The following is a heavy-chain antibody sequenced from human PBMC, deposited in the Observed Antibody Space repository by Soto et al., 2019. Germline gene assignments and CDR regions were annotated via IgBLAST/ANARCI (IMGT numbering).Heavy chain of an antibody. CDR3: SGGLGDAF. Sequence: EVHLVESGGGLVQTGGSLRLSCAIFEGTVIRDWMNWVRQAPGKGLEWVAHTNQDGSEKYYVDSVKGRFTISRDNDKNSLYLQMNSLRAEDTAMYYCSGGLGDAFWGQGTLVTVSS. J-gene: IGHJ4*02. CDR2: TNQDGSEK. D-gene: IGHD1-26*01. CDR1: EGTVIRDW. V-gene: IGHV3-7*04.